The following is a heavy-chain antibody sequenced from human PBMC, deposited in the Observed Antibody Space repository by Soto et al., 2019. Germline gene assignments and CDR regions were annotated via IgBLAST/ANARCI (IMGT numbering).Heavy chain of an antibody. D-gene: IGHD4-17*01. Sequence: SETLSLTCTVSGGSISSGDYYWSWIRQPPGKGLEWIGYISSSGDTYYNPSLKSRPTIRVDTSKNQFSLNLKSVTAADTAVYFCAKTVSIGWFDPWGLGTLVTVSS. CDR3: AKTVSIGWFDP. V-gene: IGHV4-30-4*01. CDR2: ISSSGDT. J-gene: IGHJ5*02. CDR1: GGSISSGDYY.